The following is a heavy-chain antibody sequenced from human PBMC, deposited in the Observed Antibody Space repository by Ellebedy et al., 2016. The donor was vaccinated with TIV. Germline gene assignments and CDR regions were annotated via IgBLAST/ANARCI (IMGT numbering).Heavy chain of an antibody. CDR2: MKPGSGNT. Sequence: AASVKVSCKASGYTFTDYDINWVRQATGQGLEYFGWMKPGSGNTGYAQKFEGRVTMTRNTSTSTAYMELSSLRSDDTAVYYCVVGLFHPWGQGTLVSVSS. D-gene: IGHD3/OR15-3a*01. J-gene: IGHJ5*02. V-gene: IGHV1-8*01. CDR3: VVGLFHP. CDR1: GYTFTDYD.